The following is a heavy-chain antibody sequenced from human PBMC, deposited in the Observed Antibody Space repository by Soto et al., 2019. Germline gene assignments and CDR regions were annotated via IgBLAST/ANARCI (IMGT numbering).Heavy chain of an antibody. CDR1: GFTFSSYS. D-gene: IGHD1-26*01. J-gene: IGHJ3*02. V-gene: IGHV3-21*01. CDR2: ISSSSSYI. CDR3: ARDRLSGSYAFDI. Sequence: GGSLRLSCAASGFTFSSYSMNWVRQAPGKGLEWVSSISSSSSYIYYADSVKGRFTISRDNAKNSLYLQMNSLRAEDTAVYYCARDRLSGSYAFDIWGQGTMVTVSS.